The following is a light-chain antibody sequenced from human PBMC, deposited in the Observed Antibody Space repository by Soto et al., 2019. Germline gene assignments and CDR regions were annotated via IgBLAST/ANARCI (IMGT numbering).Light chain of an antibody. V-gene: IGLV2-14*01. Sequence: QSALTQPASVSGSPGQSITISCTGTSSDVGGYNYVSWYQQHPGKAPKFMIYDVSNRPSGVSNRFSGSKSGNTASLTISGLQPEDEADYYCSSYTSSSTPYVFGTWTKLTVL. CDR3: SSYTSSSTPYV. J-gene: IGLJ1*01. CDR1: SSDVGGYNY. CDR2: DVS.